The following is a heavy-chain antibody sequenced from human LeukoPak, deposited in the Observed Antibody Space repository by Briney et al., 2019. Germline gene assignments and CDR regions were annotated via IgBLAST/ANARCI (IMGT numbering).Heavy chain of an antibody. Sequence: GGSLRLSCVASGFTFSSYGMHWVRQAPGKGLVWVSRINSDGSGTNYADSVKGRFTISRDNSNNTLYLQMKSLRAEDTAVYYCAREVGSGNSDRYFDYWGQGTLVTVSS. J-gene: IGHJ4*02. CDR3: AREVGSGNSDRYFDY. CDR1: GFTFSSYG. CDR2: INSDGSGT. D-gene: IGHD3-10*01. V-gene: IGHV3-74*01.